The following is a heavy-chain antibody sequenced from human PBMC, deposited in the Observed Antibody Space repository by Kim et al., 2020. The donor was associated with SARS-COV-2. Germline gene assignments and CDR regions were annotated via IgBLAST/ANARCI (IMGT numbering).Heavy chain of an antibody. CDR3: ARRTYYYDSSGYYEIDY. CDR1: GGSISSSSYY. Sequence: SETLSLTCTVSGGSISSSSYYWGWIRQPPGKGLEWIGSIYYSGSTYYNPSLKSRVTISVDTSKNQFSLKLSSVTAAYTAVYYCARRTYYYDSSGYYEIDYWGQGTLVTVSS. D-gene: IGHD3-22*01. CDR2: IYYSGST. V-gene: IGHV4-39*01. J-gene: IGHJ4*02.